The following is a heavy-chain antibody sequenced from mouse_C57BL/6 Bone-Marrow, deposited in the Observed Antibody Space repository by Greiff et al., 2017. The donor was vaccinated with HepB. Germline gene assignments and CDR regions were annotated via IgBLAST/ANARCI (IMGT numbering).Heavy chain of an antibody. Sequence: EVKLMESGGGLVKPGGSLKLSCAASGFTFSDYGMHWVRQAPEKGLEWVAYISSGSSTIYYADTVKGRFTISRDNAKNTLFLQMTSLRSEDTAMYYCARGDLLVEYYAMDYWGQGTSVTVSS. V-gene: IGHV5-17*01. CDR1: GFTFSDYG. CDR2: ISSGSSTI. CDR3: ARGDLLVEYYAMDY. J-gene: IGHJ4*01. D-gene: IGHD1-1*01.